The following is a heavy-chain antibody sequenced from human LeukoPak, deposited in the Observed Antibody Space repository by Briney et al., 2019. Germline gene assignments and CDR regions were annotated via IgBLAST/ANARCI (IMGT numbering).Heavy chain of an antibody. J-gene: IGHJ4*02. D-gene: IGHD1-26*01. V-gene: IGHV4-30-4*07. Sequence: PSETLSLTCAVSGGSISSGGYSWSWIRQPPGKGLEWIGYIYYSGSTYYNPSLKSRVTISVDTSKNQFSLKLSSVTAADTAVYYCARSSSVGATTSFDYWGQGTLVTVSS. CDR2: IYYSGST. CDR1: GGSISSGGYS. CDR3: ARSSSVGATTSFDY.